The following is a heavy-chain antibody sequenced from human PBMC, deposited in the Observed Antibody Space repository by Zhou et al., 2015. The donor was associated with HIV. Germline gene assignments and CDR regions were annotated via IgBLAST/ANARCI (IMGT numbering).Heavy chain of an antibody. CDR2: MNTDGGQT. D-gene: IGHD1-26*01. V-gene: IGHV1-8*02. CDR1: GGTFSGSE. CDR3: TRGRWEVPDAY. J-gene: IGHJ4*02. Sequence: QVQLVQSGTEVKKPGSSVRVSCKASGGTFSGSEISWVRQATGQRPEWMGWMNTDGGQTGYAQKFQGRVTMTRDTSISTAYMELSGLTSEDTAIYYCTRGRWEVPDAYWGQGSLVTVSP.